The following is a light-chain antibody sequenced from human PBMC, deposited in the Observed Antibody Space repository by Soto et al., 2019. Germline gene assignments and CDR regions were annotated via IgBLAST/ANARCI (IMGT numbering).Light chain of an antibody. CDR1: SNDVGGYNY. Sequence: QSVLTQPAPVSGSPGQSITISCTGTSNDVGGYNYVSWYQQYPGKTPKPMVYDVTNRPSGVSNSFYGSNYGNPASLTISGLQAEDATDYYCTSYKSSATHVLGTGTTVTV. V-gene: IGLV2-14*01. CDR3: TSYKSSATHV. J-gene: IGLJ1*01. CDR2: DVT.